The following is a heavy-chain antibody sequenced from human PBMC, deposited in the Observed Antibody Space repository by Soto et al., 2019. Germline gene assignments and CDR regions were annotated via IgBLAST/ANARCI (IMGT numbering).Heavy chain of an antibody. CDR2: ISGSGGST. D-gene: IGHD1-26*01. CDR1: GFTFSSYA. V-gene: IGHV3-23*01. Sequence: GGSLRLSCAASGFTFSSYAMSWVRQAPGKGLEWVSAISGSGGSTYYADSVKGRFTISRDNSKNTLYLQMNSLRAEDTAVYYCARGHSGSYYRYFQHWGQGTLVTVSS. J-gene: IGHJ1*01. CDR3: ARGHSGSYYRYFQH.